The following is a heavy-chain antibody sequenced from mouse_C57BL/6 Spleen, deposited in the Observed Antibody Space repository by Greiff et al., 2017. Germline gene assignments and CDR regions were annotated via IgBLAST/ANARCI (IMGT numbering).Heavy chain of an antibody. CDR3: ARGGTHYYAMDY. V-gene: IGHV3-6*01. D-gene: IGHD2-14*01. CDR2: ISYDGSN. Sequence: EVQLQQSGPGLVKPSQSLSLTCSVTGYSITSGYYWNWIRQFPGNKLEWMGYISYDGSNNYNPSLKNRISITRDTSKNQFFLKLNSVTTEDTATYYCARGGTHYYAMDYWGQGTSVTVSS. J-gene: IGHJ4*01. CDR1: GYSITSGYY.